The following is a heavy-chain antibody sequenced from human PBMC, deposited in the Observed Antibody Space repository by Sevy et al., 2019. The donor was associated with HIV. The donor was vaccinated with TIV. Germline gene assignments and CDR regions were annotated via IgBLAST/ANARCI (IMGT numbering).Heavy chain of an antibody. Sequence: ASVKVSCKASGGTFSSYAISWVRRAPGQGLEWMGGIIPILGIANYAQKFQGRVTITADKSTSTAYMELSSLRSEDTAVYYCARDPSGHCSSTSCYTGYYYMDVWGKGTTVTVSS. CDR3: ARDPSGHCSSTSCYTGYYYMDV. J-gene: IGHJ6*03. CDR2: IIPILGIA. CDR1: GGTFSSYA. V-gene: IGHV1-69*10. D-gene: IGHD2-2*02.